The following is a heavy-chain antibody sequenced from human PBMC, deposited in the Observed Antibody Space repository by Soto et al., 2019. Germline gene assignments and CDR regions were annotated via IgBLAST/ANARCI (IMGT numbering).Heavy chain of an antibody. Sequence: GGSLRLSCAASGFTFSDYYMSWIRQAAGKGLEWVSHIRSSGRTIYYADSVKGRFTISRDNAKNSLYLQMNSLRAEDTAVYYCARVGPIVVVIGYFDYWGQGTLVTVSS. J-gene: IGHJ4*02. V-gene: IGHV3-11*04. CDR1: GFTFSDYY. D-gene: IGHD3-22*01. CDR2: IRSSGRTI. CDR3: ARVGPIVVVIGYFDY.